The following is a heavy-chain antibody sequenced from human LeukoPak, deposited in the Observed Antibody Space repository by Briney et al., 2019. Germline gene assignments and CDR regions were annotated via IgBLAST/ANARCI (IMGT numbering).Heavy chain of an antibody. V-gene: IGHV4-59*01. Sequence: PSETLSLTCTVSGDSISSYYWNWIRQPPGKGLEWIGYIFYSVNTNYNPSLKSRATISVDTSKNQFSLKLSSVTAADTAVYYCARISGSGWFDYWGQGTLVTVSS. CDR1: GDSISSYY. D-gene: IGHD6-19*01. J-gene: IGHJ4*02. CDR3: ARISGSGWFDY. CDR2: IFYSVNT.